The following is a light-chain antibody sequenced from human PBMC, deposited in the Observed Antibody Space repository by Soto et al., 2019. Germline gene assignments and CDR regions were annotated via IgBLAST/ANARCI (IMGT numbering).Light chain of an antibody. CDR3: SSFRSGSVVL. CDR2: GVS. J-gene: IGLJ3*02. V-gene: IGLV2-14*01. Sequence: QSALTQPASVSGSPGQSITISCTGTSSDVGGYNYVSWYQQHPGKAPKLVIYGVSYRPSGVSARFSGPKFQNTASLTISGLQAEDEADYYCSSFRSGSVVLFGGGTQLTVL. CDR1: SSDVGGYNY.